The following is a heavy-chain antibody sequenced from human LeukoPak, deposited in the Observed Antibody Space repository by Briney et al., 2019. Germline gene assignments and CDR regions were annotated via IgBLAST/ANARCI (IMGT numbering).Heavy chain of an antibody. CDR3: ARDRELTTVTQPRFDY. CDR2: IKQDGSEK. V-gene: IGHV3-7*03. Sequence: GGSLRLSCAASGFTFSSYWMSWVRQAPGKGLEWVANIKQDGSEKYYVDSVKGRFTISRDNAKNSLYLQMNSLRAEDTALYYCARDRELTTVTQPRFDYWGQGTLVTVSS. D-gene: IGHD4-11*01. CDR1: GFTFSSYW. J-gene: IGHJ4*02.